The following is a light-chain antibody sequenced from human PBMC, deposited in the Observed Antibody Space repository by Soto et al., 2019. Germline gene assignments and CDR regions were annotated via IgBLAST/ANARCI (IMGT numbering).Light chain of an antibody. CDR1: PSNIGVNA. J-gene: IGLJ2*01. CDR2: DDD. CDR3: GTWDDSLSGWF. V-gene: IGLV1-44*01. Sequence: QSVLTQPPSASGTPGQRVTISCSGGPSNIGVNAVTWYQQLPGTSPQVLIFDDDQRPSGVPDRFSGSKSDTSASLAISGLQSADEAYYYCGTWDDSLSGWFFGGGTKLTVL.